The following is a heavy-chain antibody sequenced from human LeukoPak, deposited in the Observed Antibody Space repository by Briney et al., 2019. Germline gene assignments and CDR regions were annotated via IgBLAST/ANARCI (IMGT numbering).Heavy chain of an antibody. J-gene: IGHJ4*02. Sequence: GGSLRLSCAVSGFTFSSYAMTWVRQAPGKGLEWVSTIRGSDDSTYYADSVKGRFTISRDNSKNTLYLQMNSLRAEDTAIYYCAKDTGPAAGITADYWGRGTLVTVSS. D-gene: IGHD6-13*01. CDR1: GFTFSSYA. V-gene: IGHV3-23*01. CDR2: IRGSDDST. CDR3: AKDTGPAAGITADY.